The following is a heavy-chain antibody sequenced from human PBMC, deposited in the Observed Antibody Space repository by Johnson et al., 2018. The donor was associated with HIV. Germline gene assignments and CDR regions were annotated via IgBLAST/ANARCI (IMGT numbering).Heavy chain of an antibody. Sequence: VRLVETGGGLIQTGGSLRLSCVASGFTVSSNYMNWVRQAPGKGLEWVSFIYSDGSTYYADSVKGRFTISRDNSKNTVYLQMNSLRAEDTAMYYCARDRGGSSYSWVAFDIWGQGTMVTVSS. J-gene: IGHJ3*02. CDR3: ARDRGGSSYSWVAFDI. V-gene: IGHV3-53*02. CDR1: GFTVSSNY. CDR2: IYSDGST. D-gene: IGHD5-18*01.